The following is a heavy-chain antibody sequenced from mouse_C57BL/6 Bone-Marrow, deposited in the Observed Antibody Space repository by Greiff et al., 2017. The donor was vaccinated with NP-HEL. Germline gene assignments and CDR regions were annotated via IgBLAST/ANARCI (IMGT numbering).Heavy chain of an antibody. CDR2: IYPGSGNT. CDR1: GYSFTSYY. J-gene: IGHJ1*03. V-gene: IGHV1-66*01. D-gene: IGHD2-1*01. Sequence: QVQLQQSGPELVKPGASVKISCKASGYSFTSYYIHWVKQRPGQGLEWIGWIYPGSGNTKYNEKFKGKATLTADTSSSTAYMQLSSLTSEDSAVYYCARGPYGNYVYWYFDVWGTGTTVTVSS. CDR3: ARGPYGNYVYWYFDV.